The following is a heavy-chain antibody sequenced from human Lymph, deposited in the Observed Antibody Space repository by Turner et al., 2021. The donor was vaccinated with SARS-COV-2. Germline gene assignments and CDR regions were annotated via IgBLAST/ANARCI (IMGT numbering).Heavy chain of an antibody. D-gene: IGHD6-13*01. CDR3: GGIVAPGMGGGVYYYYYGMDV. CDR1: GGTFSSSA. V-gene: IGHV1-69*10. J-gene: IGHJ6*02. Sequence: QVQLVQSGAEVKKPGSSVKVSCKASGGTFSSSAISWVRQAPGQGLEWMGVLIPMLGIANYAKKFQGRVPITADKSTSTAYMELSSLRSEDTAVYYWGGIVAPGMGGGVYYYYYGMDVWGQGTTVTVSS. CDR2: LIPMLGIA.